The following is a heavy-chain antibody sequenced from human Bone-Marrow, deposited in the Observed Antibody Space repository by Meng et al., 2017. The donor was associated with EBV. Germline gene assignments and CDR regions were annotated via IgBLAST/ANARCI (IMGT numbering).Heavy chain of an antibody. D-gene: IGHD4-17*01. CDR3: ARGGGVGYGDYVNY. CDR1: VGCLRCYY. CDR2: NNNGGST. Sequence: QQWGVSLMKPPEALPCSCAVDVGCLRCYYWSWTRRDPGKEMGWIGENNNGGSTNNNPSLKSRVTISVVTSKNQYALKLKSVTATDTAVYYCARGGGVGYGDYVNYWGQGTLVTVSS. V-gene: IGHV4-34*02. J-gene: IGHJ4*02.